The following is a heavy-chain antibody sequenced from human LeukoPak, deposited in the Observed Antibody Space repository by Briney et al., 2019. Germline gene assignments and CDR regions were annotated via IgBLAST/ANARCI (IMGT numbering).Heavy chain of an antibody. CDR3: ARVGGATAVTMYFEY. D-gene: IGHD1-26*01. J-gene: IGHJ4*02. V-gene: IGHV3-48*02. CDR1: GITFSGYS. CDR2: MTTSGNTI. Sequence: GGSLRLSCVVSGITFSGYSMIWVRQAPGEGLEGLSFMTTSGNTIFYAESVKDRFTISRDNAKKSLYLQMNSLRDEDTAVYYCARVGGATAVTMYFEYWGQGTLVTVSS.